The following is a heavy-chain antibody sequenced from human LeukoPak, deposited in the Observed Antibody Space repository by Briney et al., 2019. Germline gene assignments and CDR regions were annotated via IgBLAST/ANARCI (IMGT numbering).Heavy chain of an antibody. J-gene: IGHJ3*02. CDR2: IYSGGST. D-gene: IGHD3-10*01. V-gene: IGHV3-66*01. CDR1: GFTVSSNY. CDR3: ARDAPYGSGSYYPDAFDI. Sequence: GGSLRLSCAASGFTVSSNYMSWVRQAPGKGLEWVSVIYSGGSTYYADSVKGRFTISRDNSKNTLYLQMNSLRAEDTAVYYCARDAPYGSGSYYPDAFDIWGQGTMVTVSS.